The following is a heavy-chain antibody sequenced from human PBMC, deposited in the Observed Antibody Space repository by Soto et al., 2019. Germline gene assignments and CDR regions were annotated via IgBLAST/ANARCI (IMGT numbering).Heavy chain of an antibody. Sequence: SVKVSCKASGFTFTSSAVQWVRQARGQRLEWIGWIVVGSGNTNYAQKFQERVTITRDMSTSTAYMELSSLRSEDTAVYYCAAEGSQYQLLFASRYYYYGMDVWGQGTTVTVSS. D-gene: IGHD2-2*01. J-gene: IGHJ6*02. CDR2: IVVGSGNT. CDR3: AAEGSQYQLLFASRYYYYGMDV. CDR1: GFTFTSSA. V-gene: IGHV1-58*01.